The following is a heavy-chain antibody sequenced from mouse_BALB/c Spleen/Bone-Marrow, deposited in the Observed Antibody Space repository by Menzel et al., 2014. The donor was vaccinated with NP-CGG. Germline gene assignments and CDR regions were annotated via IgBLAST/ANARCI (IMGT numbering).Heavy chain of an antibody. D-gene: IGHD2-1*01. CDR2: INPSNGST. CDR3: TRYGNYYFDY. Sequence: QVQLQQSGAELVKPGASVKLSCKASGYTFTSYYMYWVKQRPGQGLEWIGEINPSNGSTNFNEKFKSKATLTVDKSSSTAYMQLSSLTSEDSAVYYCTRYGNYYFDYWGQGTTLTVSS. CDR1: GYTFTSYY. V-gene: IGHV1S81*02. J-gene: IGHJ2*01.